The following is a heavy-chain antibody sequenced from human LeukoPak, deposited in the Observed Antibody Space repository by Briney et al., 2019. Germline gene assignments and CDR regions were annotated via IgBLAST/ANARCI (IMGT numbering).Heavy chain of an antibody. CDR1: GGSVSSSSYY. Sequence: SETLSLTCTVSGGSVSSSSYYWGWIRQSPGKGLEWIGTIYYSGSTYYNASLKSRVTISVDTTKNQFSLRLSSVTAADTPMYYCARHQPRISTSGYSHFDYWGQGTLVTVSS. CDR3: ARHQPRISTSGYSHFDY. CDR2: IYYSGST. J-gene: IGHJ4*02. V-gene: IGHV4-39*01. D-gene: IGHD3-22*01.